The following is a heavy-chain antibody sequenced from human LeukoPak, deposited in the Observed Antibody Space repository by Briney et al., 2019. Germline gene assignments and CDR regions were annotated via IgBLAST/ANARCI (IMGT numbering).Heavy chain of an antibody. CDR3: ARRSRGYSYGWDY. Sequence: SETLSLTCTVSGVSISSYYWSWIRQSPGKGLEWIGYIYYSGNTNYNPSLKSRVTISVDTSKNQFSLKLSSVTAADTAVYYCARRSRGYSYGWDYWGQGTLVTVSS. CDR2: IYYSGNT. D-gene: IGHD5-18*01. CDR1: GVSISSYY. V-gene: IGHV4-59*12. J-gene: IGHJ4*02.